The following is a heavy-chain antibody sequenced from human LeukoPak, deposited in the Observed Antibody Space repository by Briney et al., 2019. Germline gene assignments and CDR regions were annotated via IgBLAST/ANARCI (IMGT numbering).Heavy chain of an antibody. CDR1: GGSISSYY. J-gene: IGHJ6*03. D-gene: IGHD2-2*02. CDR3: ARRAKEIVVVPAAIAYYYYMDV. Sequence: PSETLSLTCTVSGGSISSYYWSWIRQPAGKGLEWIGRIYTSGSTNYNPSLKNRVTMSVDTSKNQFSLKLSSVTAADTAVYYCARRAKEIVVVPAAIAYYYYMDVWGKGTTVTISS. V-gene: IGHV4-4*07. CDR2: IYTSGST.